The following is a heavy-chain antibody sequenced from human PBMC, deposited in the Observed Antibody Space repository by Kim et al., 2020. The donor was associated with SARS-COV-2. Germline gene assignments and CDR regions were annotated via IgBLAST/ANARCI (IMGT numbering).Heavy chain of an antibody. D-gene: IGHD2-2*01. J-gene: IGHJ5*02. V-gene: IGHV1-8*01. CDR3: ARGLRGFAERVLGVVPASRASNWFAP. CDR2: MNPNSGNT. Sequence: ASVKVSCKASGYTFTSYDINWVRQATGQGLEWMGWMNPNSGNTGYAQKFKGRVTMTRNTSISTAYMELSSLRSEDTAVYYCARGLRGFAERVLGVVPASRASNWFAPCAQGTLVTLSS. CDR1: GYTFTSYD.